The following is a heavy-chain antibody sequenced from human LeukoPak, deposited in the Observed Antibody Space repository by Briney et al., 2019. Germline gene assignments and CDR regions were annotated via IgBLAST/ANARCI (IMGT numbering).Heavy chain of an antibody. CDR3: ARDVYFLTNIVATIAGARGLGLGY. CDR2: ISGSGGST. D-gene: IGHD5-12*01. J-gene: IGHJ4*02. V-gene: IGHV3-23*01. Sequence: GGSLRLSCAASGFTFSSYAMSWVRQAPGKGLEWVSAISGSGGSTYYADSVKGRFTISRDNSKNTLYLQMNSLRAEDTAVYYCARDVYFLTNIVATIAGARGLGLGYWGQGTLVTVSS. CDR1: GFTFSSYA.